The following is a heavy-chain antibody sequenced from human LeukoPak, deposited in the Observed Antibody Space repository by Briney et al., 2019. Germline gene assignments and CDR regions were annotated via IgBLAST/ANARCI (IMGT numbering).Heavy chain of an antibody. CDR1: GGSISSTNYY. Sequence: SETLSLTCSVSGGSISSTNYYWGWIRQPPGEGLEWIGSIYDSGNTFTYLNPSLMSRVTISVDTSKNQFSLKLSSVTAADTAVYYCAKEVGYCSGGTCWSIYYMDVWGKGTTVTVSS. D-gene: IGHD2-15*01. CDR3: AKEVGYCSGGTCWSIYYMDV. V-gene: IGHV4-39*01. J-gene: IGHJ6*03. CDR2: IYDSGNTFT.